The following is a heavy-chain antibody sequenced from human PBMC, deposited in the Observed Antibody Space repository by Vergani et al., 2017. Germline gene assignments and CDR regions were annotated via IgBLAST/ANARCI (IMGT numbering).Heavy chain of an antibody. V-gene: IGHV1-69*01. D-gene: IGHD2/OR15-2a*01. CDR2: IIPIFGTA. Sequence: QVQLVQSGAEVKKPGSSVKVSCKASGGTFSSYAISWVRQAPGQGLEWMGGIIPIFGTANYAQKLQGRVTITADESTSTAYMELSSLRSEDTAVYYCARDRRIYLAEKEYYYYGMDVWGQGTTVTVSS. J-gene: IGHJ6*02. CDR3: ARDRRIYLAEKEYYYYGMDV. CDR1: GGTFSSYA.